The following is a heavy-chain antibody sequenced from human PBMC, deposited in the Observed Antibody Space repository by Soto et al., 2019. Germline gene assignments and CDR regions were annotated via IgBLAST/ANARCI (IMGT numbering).Heavy chain of an antibody. CDR2: ISGSGGST. Sequence: PGGSLRLSCAASGFTFSSYAMSWVRQAPGKGLEWVSAISGSGGSTYYADSVKGRFTISRDNSKNTLYLQMNSLRAEDTAVYYCAKPPQYSSSSRLDYWGQGPLVTVPS. J-gene: IGHJ4*02. D-gene: IGHD6-6*01. CDR3: AKPPQYSSSSRLDY. V-gene: IGHV3-23*01. CDR1: GFTFSSYA.